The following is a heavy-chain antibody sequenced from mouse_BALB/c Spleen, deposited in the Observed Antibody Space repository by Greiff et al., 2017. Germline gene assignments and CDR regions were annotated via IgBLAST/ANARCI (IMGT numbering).Heavy chain of an antibody. Sequence: VQLKQSGPELVKPGASVKISCKASGYTFTDYNMHWVKQSHGKSLEWIGYIYPYNGGTGYNQKFKSKATLTVDNSSSTAYMELRSLTSEDSAVYYCASLLRTPDYWGQGTTLTVSS. V-gene: IGHV1S29*02. D-gene: IGHD1-1*01. CDR1: GYTFTDYN. CDR3: ASLLRTPDY. CDR2: IYPYNGGT. J-gene: IGHJ2*01.